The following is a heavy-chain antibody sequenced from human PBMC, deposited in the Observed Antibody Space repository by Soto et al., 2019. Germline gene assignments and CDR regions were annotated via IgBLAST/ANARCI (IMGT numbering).Heavy chain of an antibody. CDR2: INPSGGRT. J-gene: IGHJ6*03. Sequence: ASVKVSCKASGYTFTSYYMHWVRQAPGQGLEWMGIINPSGGRTSYAQKFQGRVTMTTDKSTSTDYMELSSLRSEDTAVYYCASRTGTQYYYMDVWSKGTTVTVSS. D-gene: IGHD1-1*01. V-gene: IGHV1-46*01. CDR3: ASRTGTQYYYMDV. CDR1: GYTFTSYY.